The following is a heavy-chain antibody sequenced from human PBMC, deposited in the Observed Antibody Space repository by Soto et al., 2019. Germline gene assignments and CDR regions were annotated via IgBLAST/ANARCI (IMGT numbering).Heavy chain of an antibody. CDR3: ASRDPGTSVDY. J-gene: IGHJ4*02. Sequence: SETLSLPCAVSGGSFTSNNRWTSVRQPPGQGLEWIGEIYRTGNTNYNPSLKSRVTISLDKSENQFSLKVTSLTAADTAVYYCASRDPGTSVDYWGQGTLGNVSS. CDR2: IYRTGNT. CDR1: GGSFTSNNR. D-gene: IGHD1-7*01. V-gene: IGHV4-4*02.